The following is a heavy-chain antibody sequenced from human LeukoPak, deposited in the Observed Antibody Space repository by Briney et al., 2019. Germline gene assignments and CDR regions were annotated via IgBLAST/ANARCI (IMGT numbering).Heavy chain of an antibody. D-gene: IGHD1-26*01. V-gene: IGHV3-33*01. Sequence: PGGSLRLSCAASGFTFSSYGMHWVRQAPGKGLEWVAVIWYDGSNKYYADSVKGRFTISRDNSKNTLYLRMNSLRAEDTAVYYCARGGIVGATSFDYWGQGTLVTVSS. CDR3: ARGGIVGATSFDY. CDR2: IWYDGSNK. CDR1: GFTFSSYG. J-gene: IGHJ4*02.